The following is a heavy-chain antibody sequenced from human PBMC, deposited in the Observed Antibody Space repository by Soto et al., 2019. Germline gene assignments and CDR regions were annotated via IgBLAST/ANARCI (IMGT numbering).Heavy chain of an antibody. J-gene: IGHJ4*02. Sequence: PSETLSLTCSVSGDAISNYYWSWIRQTPGRGLEWIGCVHESGSTDYNPSLSGRVILSLHTSKSQFSLSLRSASASDTATYYCARGARALITSFFAYWGQGIPVTVSS. CDR1: GDAISNYY. CDR2: VHESGST. CDR3: ARGARALITSFFAY. V-gene: IGHV4-59*03. D-gene: IGHD1-20*01.